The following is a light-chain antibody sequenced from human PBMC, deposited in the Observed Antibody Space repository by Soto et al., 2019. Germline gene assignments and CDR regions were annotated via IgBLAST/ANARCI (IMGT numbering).Light chain of an antibody. V-gene: IGLV3-1*01. CDR2: QDS. J-gene: IGLJ1*01. CDR3: QSSDSSVTYYV. CDR1: KLGDKY. Sequence: SYELTQPPSVSVSPGQTASITCSGDKLGDKYACWYQQKPGQSPVLVIYQDSKRPSGIPERFSGSNSGNTATLTISGTQAMDEADYYCQSSDSSVTYYVFGPGTKVTVL.